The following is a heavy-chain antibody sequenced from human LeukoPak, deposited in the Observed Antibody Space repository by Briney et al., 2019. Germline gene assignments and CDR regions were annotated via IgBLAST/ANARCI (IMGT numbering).Heavy chain of an antibody. CDR3: AREGLTIAAAGREFDY. V-gene: IGHV1-69*01. CDR2: IIPIFGTA. J-gene: IGHJ4*02. D-gene: IGHD6-13*01. Sequence: SVKVSCKASGGTFSSYAISWVRQAPGQGLEWMGGIIPIFGTANYAQKFQGRVTITADESTSTAYMELSSLRSEDTAVYYCAREGLTIAAAGREFDYWGQGTLVTVSS. CDR1: GGTFSSYA.